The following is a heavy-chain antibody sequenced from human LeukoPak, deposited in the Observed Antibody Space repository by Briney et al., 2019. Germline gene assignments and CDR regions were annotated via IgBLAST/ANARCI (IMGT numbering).Heavy chain of an antibody. J-gene: IGHJ4*02. Sequence: GRSLRLSCAASGFTFSSYGMHWVRQAPGKGLEWVAVISYDGSNKYYADSVKGRFTISRDNSKNTLYLQMNSLRAEDTAVYYCANTNGGNSEFDYWGQGTLVTVSS. CDR3: ANTNGGNSEFDY. CDR2: ISYDGSNK. CDR1: GFTFSSYG. V-gene: IGHV3-30*18. D-gene: IGHD4-23*01.